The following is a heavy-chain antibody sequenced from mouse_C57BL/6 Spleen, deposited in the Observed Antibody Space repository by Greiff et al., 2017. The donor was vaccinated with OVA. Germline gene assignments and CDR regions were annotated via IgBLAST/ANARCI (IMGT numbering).Heavy chain of an antibody. J-gene: IGHJ3*01. Sequence: QVQLQQSGAELVKPGASVKLSCKASGYTFTSYWLQWVKQRPGQGLAWIGEIDPSDSYPNYTHKFKGKATLTVDTSSSTAYMQLRILTSEDSAVYYCARPLYSNYGAWFAYWGQGTLVTVSA. CDR1: GYTFTSYW. D-gene: IGHD2-5*01. V-gene: IGHV1-50*01. CDR3: ARPLYSNYGAWFAY. CDR2: IDPSDSYP.